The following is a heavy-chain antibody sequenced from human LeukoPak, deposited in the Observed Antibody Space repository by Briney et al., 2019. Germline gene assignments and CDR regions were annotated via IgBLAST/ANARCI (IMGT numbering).Heavy chain of an antibody. D-gene: IGHD3-10*01. J-gene: IGHJ6*02. CDR3: AGSGNYYYGMDV. V-gene: IGHV4-61*01. CDR2: IYYSGST. CDR1: GGSVSSGSYY. Sequence: SETLSLTCTVSGGSVSSGSYYWSWIRQPPGKGLEWIGYIYYSGSTNYNPSLKSRVTISVDTSKNQFSLKLSSVTAADTAVYYCAGSGNYYYGMDVWGQGTTVTVSS.